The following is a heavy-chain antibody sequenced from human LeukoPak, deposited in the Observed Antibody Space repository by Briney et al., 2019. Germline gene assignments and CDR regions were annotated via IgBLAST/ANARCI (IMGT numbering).Heavy chain of an antibody. D-gene: IGHD3-16*02. Sequence: ASVKVSCKASGYTFTSYGISWVRQAPGQGLEWMGWISAYNGNTNYAQKLQGRVTMTTDTSTSTAYMELRSLRSDDTAVYYCARQTDYDYVWGSYRFDYWGQGTLVTVSS. V-gene: IGHV1-18*01. CDR2: ISAYNGNT. J-gene: IGHJ4*02. CDR3: ARQTDYDYVWGSYRFDY. CDR1: GYTFTSYG.